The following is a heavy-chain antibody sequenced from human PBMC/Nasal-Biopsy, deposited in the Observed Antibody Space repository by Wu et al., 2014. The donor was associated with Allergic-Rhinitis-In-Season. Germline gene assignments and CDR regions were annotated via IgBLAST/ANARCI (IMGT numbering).Heavy chain of an antibody. CDR2: IYTSGTT. D-gene: IGHD4-17*01. V-gene: IGHV4-4*07. J-gene: IGHJ4*02. CDR1: GGSISSYY. CDR3: VRDTYGFDY. Sequence: TLSLTCTVSGGSISSYYWSWIRRPAGKGLEWIGRIYTSGTTNYNPSLKSRLTMSVDTSKIQFSLRLASVTAADTAVYYCVRDTYGFDYWGQGTLVTVSS.